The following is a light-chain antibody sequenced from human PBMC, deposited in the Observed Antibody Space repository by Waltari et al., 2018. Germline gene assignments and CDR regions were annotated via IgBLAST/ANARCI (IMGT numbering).Light chain of an antibody. CDR2: EVN. V-gene: IGLV2-14*01. CDR3: ISYTSRAAAYV. J-gene: IGLJ1*01. CDR1: SSDVGSSGV. Sequence: QSALTQPASVSGSPGQSITISCTGTSSDVGSSGVASWYQQQPGKAPTLIIYEVNKRPSGVSSRFSGSRSANTASLTISGLQAEDESDYYCISYTSRAAAYVFGSGTTVTVL.